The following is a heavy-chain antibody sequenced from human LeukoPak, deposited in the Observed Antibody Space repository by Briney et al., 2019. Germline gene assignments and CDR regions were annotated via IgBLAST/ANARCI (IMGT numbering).Heavy chain of an antibody. CDR1: GGTFSSYA. CDR3: AREYCSSTSCYTDYYYGMDV. D-gene: IGHD2-2*02. J-gene: IGHJ6*02. CDR2: INTNTGNP. Sequence: GASVKVSCKASGGTFSSYAISWVRQAPGQGLEWMGWINTNTGNPTYAQGFTGRFVFSLDTSVSTAYLQISSLKAEDTAVYYCAREYCSSTSCYTDYYYGMDVWGQGTTVTVSS. V-gene: IGHV7-4-1*02.